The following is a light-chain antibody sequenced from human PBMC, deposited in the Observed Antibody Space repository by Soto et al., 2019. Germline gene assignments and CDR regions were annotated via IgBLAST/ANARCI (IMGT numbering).Light chain of an antibody. CDR3: QSYDSSLSGYVV. J-gene: IGLJ2*01. CDR2: GNS. Sequence: QSVLTQPPSVSGAPGQRVTISCTGSSSNIGAGYDVHWYQQLPGPAPKLLIYGNSNRPSGFPDRFSGSKSGTSASLAITGLQAEDEADYYCQSYDSSLSGYVVFGGGTKLTVL. CDR1: SSNIGAGYD. V-gene: IGLV1-40*01.